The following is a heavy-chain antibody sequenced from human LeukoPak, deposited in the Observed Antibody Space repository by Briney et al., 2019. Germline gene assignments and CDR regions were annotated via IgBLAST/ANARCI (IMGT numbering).Heavy chain of an antibody. D-gene: IGHD4-23*01. V-gene: IGHV1-69*01. CDR1: GGTFSSYA. J-gene: IGHJ4*02. CDR2: IIPIFGTA. Sequence: SVKVSCKASGGTFSSYAISWVRQAPGQGLEWMGGIIPIFGTANYAQKFQGRVTITADESTSTAYMELSSLRSEDTAVYYCAREDYGGNHFDYWGQGTLVTVSS. CDR3: AREDYGGNHFDY.